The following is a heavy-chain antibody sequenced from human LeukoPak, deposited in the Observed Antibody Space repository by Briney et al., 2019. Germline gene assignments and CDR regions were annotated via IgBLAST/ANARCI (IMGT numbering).Heavy chain of an antibody. J-gene: IGHJ6*03. Sequence: GGSLRLSCAASGFTFSSYWMSWVRQAPGKGLEWVANIKQDGSEKYYVDSVKGRFTISRDNAKNSLYLQMNSRRAEDTAVYYCVRMIHYYYYYLDDWGKGTTVTVSS. CDR3: VRMIHYYYYYLDD. CDR1: GFTFSSYW. CDR2: IKQDGSEK. V-gene: IGHV3-7*01. D-gene: IGHD3-16*01.